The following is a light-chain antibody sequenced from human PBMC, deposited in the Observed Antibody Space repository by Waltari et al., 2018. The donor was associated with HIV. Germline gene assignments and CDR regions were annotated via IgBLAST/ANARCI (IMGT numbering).Light chain of an antibody. V-gene: IGLV1-47*01. J-gene: IGLJ3*02. Sequence: QSVLTQPPSASGTPGQRLTISCSGSSSNIGINYVYWYQHFPGTAPNGLMVRNSQQPTGVPALFSDSKSGTSTSLASSGLRAEDVADYYCATWDDKLGGRVFGGGTKLTVL. CDR2: RNS. CDR1: SSNIGINY. CDR3: ATWDDKLGGRV.